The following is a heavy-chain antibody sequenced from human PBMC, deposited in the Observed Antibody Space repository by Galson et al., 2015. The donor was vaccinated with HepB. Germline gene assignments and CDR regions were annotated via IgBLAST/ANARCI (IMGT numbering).Heavy chain of an antibody. CDR1: GFTFSSYW. J-gene: IGHJ4*02. Sequence: SLRLSCAASGFTFSSYWMLWVRQAPGKGLVWVSRINSDGSSTSYADSVKGRFTISRDNAKNTLYLQMNSLRSEDTAVYYCARDSPHYDFWRGYFDHWGQGTLVTVSS. CDR3: ARDSPHYDFWRGYFDH. D-gene: IGHD3-3*01. V-gene: IGHV3-74*01. CDR2: INSDGSST.